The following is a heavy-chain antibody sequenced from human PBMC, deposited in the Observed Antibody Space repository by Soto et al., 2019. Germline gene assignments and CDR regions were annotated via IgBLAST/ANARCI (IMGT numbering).Heavy chain of an antibody. J-gene: IGHJ4*02. V-gene: IGHV3-48*03. Sequence: GGSLRLSCAASGFTCSSFEMIWARQAPGKGLEWISYISDSGRAMYYADSVKGRFTISRDNAKNSLYLQMNSLRVEDTALYYCARSTVTSDWGQGTLVTVSS. D-gene: IGHD4-17*01. CDR2: ISDSGRAM. CDR1: GFTCSSFE. CDR3: ARSTVTSD.